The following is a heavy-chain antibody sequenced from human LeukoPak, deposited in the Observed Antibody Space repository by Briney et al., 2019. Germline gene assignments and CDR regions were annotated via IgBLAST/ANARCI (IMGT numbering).Heavy chain of an antibody. J-gene: IGHJ6*04. V-gene: IGHV4-4*02. Sequence: SGTLSLTCAVSGHSITSNNWWSWVRQPPGKGLEWIGEVYHSGSTNYHPSLKSRVTITVDKSNNQFSLKLTSVTAADTAVYYCARDSDLTGYFSRFYYGLVVWGKGTTVTASS. CDR2: VYHSGST. CDR3: ARDSDLTGYFSRFYYGLVV. D-gene: IGHD3-9*01. CDR1: GHSITSNNW.